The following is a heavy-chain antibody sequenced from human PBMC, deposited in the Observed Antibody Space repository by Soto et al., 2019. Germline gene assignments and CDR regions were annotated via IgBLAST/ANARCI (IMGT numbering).Heavy chain of an antibody. Sequence: SVKVSCKASGGTFSSYTISWVRQAPGQGLEWMGRIIPILGIANYAQKFQGRVTITADKSASTAYMELSSLRSEDTAVYYCAREVYDILTGSHYYYYYMDVWGKGTTVTVSS. V-gene: IGHV1-69*04. D-gene: IGHD3-9*01. CDR3: AREVYDILTGSHYYYYYMDV. J-gene: IGHJ6*03. CDR2: IIPILGIA. CDR1: GGTFSSYT.